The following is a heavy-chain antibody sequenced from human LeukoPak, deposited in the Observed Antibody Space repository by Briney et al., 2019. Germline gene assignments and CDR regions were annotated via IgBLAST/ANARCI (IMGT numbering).Heavy chain of an antibody. Sequence: PSETLSLTCTVSGGSISSYYWSWIRQPAGKGLEWIGRIYTSGSTNYNPSLKSRVTMSVDTSKNQFSLKLSSVTAADTAVYYCARVHRAGYSYGQYYFDYWGQGTLVTVSS. J-gene: IGHJ4*02. CDR2: IYTSGST. CDR1: GGSISSYY. CDR3: ARVHRAGYSYGQYYFDY. V-gene: IGHV4-4*07. D-gene: IGHD5-18*01.